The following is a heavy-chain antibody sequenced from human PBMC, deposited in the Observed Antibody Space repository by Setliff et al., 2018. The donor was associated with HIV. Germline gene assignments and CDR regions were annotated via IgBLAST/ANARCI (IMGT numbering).Heavy chain of an antibody. J-gene: IGHJ4*02. CDR2: INAGNGNT. V-gene: IGHV1-3*01. CDR3: AREIRNYDFWSGYWEDHYFDS. CDR1: GYTFTSYA. D-gene: IGHD3-3*01. Sequence: ASVKVSCKASGYTFTSYAMHWVRQAPGQRLEWMGWINAGNGNTKYSQKFQGRVTITRDTSASTAYMELSSLRSEDTAVYYCAREIRNYDFWSGYWEDHYFDSWGQGTLVTVAS.